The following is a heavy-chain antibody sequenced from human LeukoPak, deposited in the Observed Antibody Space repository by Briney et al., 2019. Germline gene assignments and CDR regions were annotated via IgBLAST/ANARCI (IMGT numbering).Heavy chain of an antibody. V-gene: IGHV4-59*08. J-gene: IGHJ4*02. CDR1: GGSIRGYY. Sequence: SETLSLTCTVSGGSIRGYYWSWIRQPPGKGLEWIGYIYYSGSTNYNPSLKSRVTISVDTSKNQFSLNLSSVTAADTAVYYCARNGTGTYPRFYYRGPGIPVTVSS. CDR2: IYYSGST. D-gene: IGHD3-10*01. CDR3: ARNGTGTYPRFYY.